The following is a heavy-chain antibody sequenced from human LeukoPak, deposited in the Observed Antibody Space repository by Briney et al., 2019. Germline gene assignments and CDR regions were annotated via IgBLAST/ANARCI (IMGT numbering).Heavy chain of an antibody. J-gene: IGHJ4*02. CDR2: ISNDATDQ. CDR1: GFTFGTYG. CDR3: GKGLGGSYAAGNY. D-gene: IGHD1-26*01. Sequence: GGSLRLSCAASGFTFGTYGMHWVRQAPGKGLEWVAVISNDATDQYYADSVKGRFTIARDNSQNTLYLQMNSLRAEDTAVYYCGKGLGGSYAAGNYLGQGTPVTVSS. V-gene: IGHV3-30*18.